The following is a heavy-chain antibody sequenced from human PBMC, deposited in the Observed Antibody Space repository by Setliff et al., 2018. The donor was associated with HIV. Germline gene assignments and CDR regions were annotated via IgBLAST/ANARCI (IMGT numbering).Heavy chain of an antibody. J-gene: IGHJ4*02. CDR2: ISWNSGSM. Sequence: GGSLRLSCAASGFTFDDCAMHWVRQPPGKGLEWVSGISWNSGSMNYADSVKGRFAISRDNANNLLYLQMNSLRAEDTAIYFCARDFTELASFDYWGQGTLVTVSS. D-gene: IGHD1-1*01. CDR1: GFTFDDCA. V-gene: IGHV3-9*01. CDR3: ARDFTELASFDY.